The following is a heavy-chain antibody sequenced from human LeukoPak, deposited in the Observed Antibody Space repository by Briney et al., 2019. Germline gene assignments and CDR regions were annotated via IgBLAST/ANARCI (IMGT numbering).Heavy chain of an antibody. CDR1: GFTFSSYE. D-gene: IGHD6-13*01. J-gene: IGHJ4*02. V-gene: IGHV3-48*03. CDR2: ISSSGSTI. CDR3: ARAGEYDSSWYYFDY. Sequence: PGGSLRLSCAASGFTFSSYEMNWVRQAPGKGLEWVSYISSSGSTIYYADSVKGRFTISRDNAKNSLYLQMNSLRAEDTAVYYCARAGEYDSSWYYFDYWGQGTLVTVPS.